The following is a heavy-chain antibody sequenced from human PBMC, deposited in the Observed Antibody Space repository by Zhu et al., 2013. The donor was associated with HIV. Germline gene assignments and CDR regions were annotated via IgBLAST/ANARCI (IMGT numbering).Heavy chain of an antibody. CDR3: ARSFLAYPTSYGFDF. Sequence: QLVQSGAEVKTPGASVKVSCRASGYTFTNYGISWVRQARGQGLEWMGWISTNSPNTDYAQQFQGRITMTTDSSTNTADMELRSLTSDDTAVYFCARSFLAYPTSYGFDFWGQGTLITVSS. J-gene: IGHJ4*02. CDR1: GYTFTNYG. D-gene: IGHD3-10*01. CDR2: ISTNSPNT. V-gene: IGHV1-18*01.